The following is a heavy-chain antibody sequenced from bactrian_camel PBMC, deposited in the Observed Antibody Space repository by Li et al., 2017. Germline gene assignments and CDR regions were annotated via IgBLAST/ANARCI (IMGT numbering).Heavy chain of an antibody. V-gene: IGHV3S59*01. CDR1: GSARSSYC. D-gene: IGHD1*01. CDR2: IARSGGT. J-gene: IGHJ4*01. Sequence: VQLVESGGGSVPAGGSLSLSCATSGSARSSYCMGWFRQAPGKEREGVASIARSGGTKYADSVKGRFTISQDHAKYTRYLQMNSLKPEDTGMYYCAVEWRCTAPITARAYNYWGQGTQVTVS. CDR3: AVEWRCTAPITARAYNY.